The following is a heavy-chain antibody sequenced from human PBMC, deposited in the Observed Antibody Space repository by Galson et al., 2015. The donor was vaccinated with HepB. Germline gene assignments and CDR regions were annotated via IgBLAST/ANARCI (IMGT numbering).Heavy chain of an antibody. CDR1: GYSLTSYW. J-gene: IGHJ4*02. CDR2: IDPSDSYT. D-gene: IGHD6-13*01. CDR3: ARFTGIAAAIGY. V-gene: IGHV5-10-1*01. Sequence: QSGAEVKKPGESLRISCKGSGYSLTSYWISWVRQMPGKGLEWMGRIDPSDSYTNYSPSFQGHVTISADKSISTAYLQWSSLKASDTAMYYCARFTGIAAAIGYWGQGTLVTVSS.